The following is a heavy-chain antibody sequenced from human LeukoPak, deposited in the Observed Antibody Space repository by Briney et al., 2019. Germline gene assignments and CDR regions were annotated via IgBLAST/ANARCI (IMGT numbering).Heavy chain of an antibody. Sequence: PSQTLSLTCTVSGGSISSGSYYWSWIRQPAGKGLEWIGRIYTSGSTNYNPSLKSRVTISVDTSKNQFSLKLSSVTAADTAVYYCATEGYYYDRDPCYYYYMDVWGKGTTVTISS. V-gene: IGHV4-61*02. CDR2: IYTSGST. CDR3: ATEGYYYDRDPCYYYYMDV. D-gene: IGHD3-22*01. CDR1: GGSISSGSYY. J-gene: IGHJ6*03.